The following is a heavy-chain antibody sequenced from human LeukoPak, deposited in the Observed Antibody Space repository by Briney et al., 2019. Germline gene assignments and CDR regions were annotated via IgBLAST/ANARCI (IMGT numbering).Heavy chain of an antibody. D-gene: IGHD3-16*01. J-gene: IGHJ3*02. V-gene: IGHV4-31*03. Sequence: SQTLSLTCNVSGDSMRSGGYYWTWIRQHPGKRLEWIGYIYYSGSTYYNPSLKSRISMSVDTSKNQFSVKLTSVTAADTAVYFCARGDGSHSYTKGFDIWGQGTLVTVSS. CDR3: ARGDGSHSYTKGFDI. CDR1: GDSMRSGGYY. CDR2: IYYSGST.